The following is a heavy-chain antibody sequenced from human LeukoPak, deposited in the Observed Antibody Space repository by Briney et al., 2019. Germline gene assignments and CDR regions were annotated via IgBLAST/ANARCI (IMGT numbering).Heavy chain of an antibody. CDR3: ASSTRTTSTNYYYYYGMDV. J-gene: IGHJ6*02. CDR2: INPNSGGT. CDR1: GYTFTGYY. D-gene: IGHD1-1*01. Sequence: GASVKVTCKASGYTFTGYYMHWVRQAPGQGLEWMGWINPNSGGTNYAQKFQGRVTMTRDTSISTAYMELSRLRSDDPAVYYCASSTRTTSTNYYYYYGMDVWGQGTTVTVSS. V-gene: IGHV1-2*02.